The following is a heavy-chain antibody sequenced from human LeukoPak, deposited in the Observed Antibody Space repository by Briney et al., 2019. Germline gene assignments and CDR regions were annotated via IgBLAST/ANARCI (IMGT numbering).Heavy chain of an antibody. V-gene: IGHV3-69-1*01. CDR1: GFSVSSNY. D-gene: IGHD2-21*02. J-gene: IGHJ5*02. Sequence: GGSRRLSCAASGFSVSSNYMTWVRQAPGEGLEWVSSISSSRYIYYADSVEGRFTISRDNAKNSLSLQMNSLRAEDTAVYYCARGRAYCGGDCYPHWFDPWGQGTLVTVSS. CDR3: ARGRAYCGGDCYPHWFDP. CDR2: ISSSRYI.